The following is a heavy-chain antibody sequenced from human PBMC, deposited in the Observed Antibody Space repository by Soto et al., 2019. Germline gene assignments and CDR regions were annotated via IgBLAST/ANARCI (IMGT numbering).Heavy chain of an antibody. CDR1: GLTFNTSG. D-gene: IGHD3-10*01. CDR2: ISYDGATQ. CDR3: ATKVRGTNYLPYGMDV. J-gene: IGHJ6*02. V-gene: IGHV3-30*03. Sequence: GGSPRLSCEVSGLTFNTSGMHWVRQAPGKGLEWLAVISYDGATQYYGDTVKGRFTISRDNSKNTLFLHMGRLRAEDTAMYYCATKVRGTNYLPYGMDVRGLGT.